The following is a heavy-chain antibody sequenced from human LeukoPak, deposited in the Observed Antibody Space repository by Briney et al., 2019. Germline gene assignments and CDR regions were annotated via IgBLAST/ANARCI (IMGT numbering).Heavy chain of an antibody. CDR2: ISGSGGST. J-gene: IGHJ4*02. Sequence: GGSLRLSCAASGFAFSSYAMSWVRQAPGKGLEWVSAISGSGGSTYYADSVKGRFTISRDNSKNTLYLQMNSLRAEDTAVYYCAKGGYCSGGSCYPYYFDYWGQGTLVTVSS. V-gene: IGHV3-23*01. D-gene: IGHD2-15*01. CDR1: GFAFSSYA. CDR3: AKGGYCSGGSCYPYYFDY.